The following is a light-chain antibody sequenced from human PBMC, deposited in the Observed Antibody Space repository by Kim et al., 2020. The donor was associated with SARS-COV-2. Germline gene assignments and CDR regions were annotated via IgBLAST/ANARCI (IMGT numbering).Light chain of an antibody. CDR2: DVS. V-gene: IGLV2-14*01. CDR3: SSYTSSSTPFV. J-gene: IGLJ1*01. Sequence: QSALTQPASVSGSPGQSITISCTGTSSDVGGYNYVSWYQQHPGKAPKLMIYDVSKRPSGVSNPFSGSKSGNTASLTISGLQAEDEADYYCSSYTSSSTPFVFGTETKVTVL. CDR1: SSDVGGYNY.